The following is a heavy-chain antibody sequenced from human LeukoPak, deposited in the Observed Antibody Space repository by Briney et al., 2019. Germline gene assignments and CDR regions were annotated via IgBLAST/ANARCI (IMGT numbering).Heavy chain of an antibody. D-gene: IGHD3-22*01. V-gene: IGHV3-66*02. CDR3: ARDTYSYDSSGYPYYYYYMDV. CDR1: GFTVSSNY. J-gene: IGHJ6*03. CDR2: IYSGCST. Sequence: PGVSLRLSCAASGFTVSSNYMSWVRQAPGKGLEWVSVIYSGCSTYYADSVKGRFTISSGNSKNTLYLQMNSMRAEDTAVYYCARDTYSYDSSGYPYYYYYMDVWGKGTTVTVSS.